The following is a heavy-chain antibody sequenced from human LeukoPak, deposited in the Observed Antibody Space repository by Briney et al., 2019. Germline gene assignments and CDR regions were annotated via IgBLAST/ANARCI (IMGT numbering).Heavy chain of an antibody. J-gene: IGHJ4*02. Sequence: GGSLRLSCAASGFTFSSYNMNWVRQAPGKGLEWVSSISHSSSYIYYADSVKGRFTISRDNAKNSLDLQMNSLRAEDTAVYYCARDRHRDGYNGYPYWGQGTLVTVSS. D-gene: IGHD5-24*01. CDR1: GFTFSSYN. CDR3: ARDRHRDGYNGYPY. V-gene: IGHV3-21*06. CDR2: ISHSSSYI.